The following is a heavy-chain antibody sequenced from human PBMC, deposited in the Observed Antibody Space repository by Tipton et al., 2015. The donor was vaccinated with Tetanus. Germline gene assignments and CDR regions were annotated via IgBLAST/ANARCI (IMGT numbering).Heavy chain of an antibody. J-gene: IGHJ4*02. CDR1: GDYLSDYY. Sequence: LRLSCGVFGDYLSDYYWTWVRQPPGKGLEWIGGISYSGRTYYSPSLKSRVTMSVDTSKKDFSVRLGSVTAADTAVYYCARLREIVSRSGWAFDYWGQGILVTVSS. CDR3: ARLREIVSRSGWAFDY. CDR2: ISYSGRT. D-gene: IGHD5/OR15-5a*01. V-gene: IGHV4-34*01.